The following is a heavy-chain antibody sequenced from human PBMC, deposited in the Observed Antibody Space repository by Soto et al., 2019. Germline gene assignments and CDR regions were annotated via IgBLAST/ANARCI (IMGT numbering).Heavy chain of an antibody. Sequence: QVQLQESGPGLVKPSETLSLTCTVSGGSISSYYWSWIRQPAGKGLEWIGRIYTSGSTNYNPSLKSRVTRSVDTSNNQFSLKLSSVTAADTAVYYCARTARLGWSGYYFDYWGQGTLVTVSS. CDR2: IYTSGST. D-gene: IGHD2-21*01. V-gene: IGHV4-4*07. CDR3: ARTARLGWSGYYFDY. CDR1: GGSISSYY. J-gene: IGHJ4*02.